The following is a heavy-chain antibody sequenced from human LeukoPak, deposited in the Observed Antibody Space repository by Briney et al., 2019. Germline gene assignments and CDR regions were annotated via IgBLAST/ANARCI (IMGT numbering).Heavy chain of an antibody. CDR3: ARDDSYGSALDY. D-gene: IGHD5-18*01. CDR1: GFTFSSYA. CDR2: ISYDGSNK. V-gene: IGHV3-30-3*01. J-gene: IGHJ4*02. Sequence: GRSLRLSCAASGFTFSSYAMHWVRQAPGKGLEWVAVISYDGSNKYYADSVKGRFTISRDNSKNTLYLQMNSLRAEDTAVYYCARDDSYGSALDYWGQGTLVTVSS.